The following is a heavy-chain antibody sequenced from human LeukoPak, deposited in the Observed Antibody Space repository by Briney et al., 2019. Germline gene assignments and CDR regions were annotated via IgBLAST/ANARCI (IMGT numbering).Heavy chain of an antibody. J-gene: IGHJ4*02. Sequence: ASVKVSCKASGGTFSSYAISWVRQAPGQGLEWMGGIIPIFGTANYAQKFQGRVTITADKSTSTAYMELSSLRSEDTAVYYCARDSTRYGSGSFRRYYFDYWGQGTLVTVSS. CDR3: ARDSTRYGSGSFRRYYFDY. CDR1: GGTFSSYA. CDR2: IIPIFGTA. D-gene: IGHD3-10*01. V-gene: IGHV1-69*06.